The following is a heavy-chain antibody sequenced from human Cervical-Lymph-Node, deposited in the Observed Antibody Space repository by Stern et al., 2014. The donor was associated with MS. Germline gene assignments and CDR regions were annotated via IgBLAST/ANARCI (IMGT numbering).Heavy chain of an antibody. J-gene: IGHJ4*02. V-gene: IGHV3-11*01. CDR3: ARGDRAVTGAIDY. Sequence: VQLVESGGGLVKPGGSLRLSCAASGFIFSDYSMSWLRRAPGKVLEWVSYISSSGSRLFYADSGKGRFSISRDNAENSLYLQMNSLRAEDAAVYYCARGDRAVTGAIDYWGQGTLVTVSS. D-gene: IGHD6-19*01. CDR1: GFIFSDYS. CDR2: ISSSGSRL.